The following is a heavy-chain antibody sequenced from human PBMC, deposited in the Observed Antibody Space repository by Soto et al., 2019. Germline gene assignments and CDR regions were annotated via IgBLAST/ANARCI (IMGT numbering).Heavy chain of an antibody. Sequence: QDHLAQSGAEVRQPGSSVTVSCKASGGTFNNYGISWVRQAPGQGLDWMGVIIPLYGTVTYAQKFQGRASITADKSTSTAYMDLSSLRSDDTAVYYCARVRVIRGTIPSHFDLWGQGTLVTVSS. CDR2: IIPLYGTV. D-gene: IGHD3-10*01. CDR1: GGTFNNYG. CDR3: ARVRVIRGTIPSHFDL. V-gene: IGHV1-69*06. J-gene: IGHJ4*02.